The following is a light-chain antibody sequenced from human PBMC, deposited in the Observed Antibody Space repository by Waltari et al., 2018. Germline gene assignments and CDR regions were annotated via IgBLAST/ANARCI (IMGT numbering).Light chain of an antibody. J-gene: IGLJ2*01. CDR1: GSNIGAGYD. CDR3: QSYDTSLRVV. Sequence: QSVLTQPPSVSGAPGQRVTISCTGSGSNIGAGYDVHWYQQLPRAAPKHLIYGSTSRPVGVRDRFFGSTSGTSASLAITGLQAEDEADYYCQSYDTSLRVVFGGGTKLTVL. CDR2: GST. V-gene: IGLV1-40*01.